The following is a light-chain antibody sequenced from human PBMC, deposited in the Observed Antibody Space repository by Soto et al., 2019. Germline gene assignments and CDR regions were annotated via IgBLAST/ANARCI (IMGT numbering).Light chain of an antibody. CDR1: QSVSSSY. CDR3: QQRSNSPIT. Sequence: EIMFTQSPGTLSLSPGERATLSCRASQSVSSSYLAWYQQKPGQAPRLLIYGASSRATGIPDRFSGSGSGTDFTLTISRLEPEDFAVYYCQQRSNSPITFGQGTRLEIK. V-gene: IGKV3-20*01. J-gene: IGKJ5*01. CDR2: GAS.